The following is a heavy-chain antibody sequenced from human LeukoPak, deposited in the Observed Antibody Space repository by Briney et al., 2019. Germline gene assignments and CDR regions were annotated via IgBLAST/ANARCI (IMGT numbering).Heavy chain of an antibody. J-gene: IGHJ4*02. CDR2: IHSGGTT. CDR1: GFTVSNNY. Sequence: GGSLRLSCAASGFTVSNNYMSWVRQAPGKGLEWVSVIHSGGTTNYADSVQGRFTISRDNSKSTVYLHMNSLRAEDTAVYYCARDSDSGYGPFASWGQGTLVTVPS. D-gene: IGHD5-12*01. CDR3: ARDSDSGYGPFAS. V-gene: IGHV3-53*01.